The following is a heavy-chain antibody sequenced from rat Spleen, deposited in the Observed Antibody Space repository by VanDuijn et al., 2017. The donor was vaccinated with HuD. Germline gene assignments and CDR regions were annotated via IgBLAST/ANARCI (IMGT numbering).Heavy chain of an antibody. CDR2: ISSGGNT. Sequence: QVQLKESGPGLVKPSLTLSLPCTVSGFSLSSYGVIWVRQPPGKGLEWNAGISSGGNTYHNSVLRSRLSISRDTSKSQIYLKMNSLQTEDTATYFCARADVAAISTDGIWGQGIMVTVSS. CDR1: GFSLSSYG. D-gene: IGHD1-2*01. V-gene: IGHV2S8*01. J-gene: IGHJ2*01. CDR3: ARADVAAISTDGI.